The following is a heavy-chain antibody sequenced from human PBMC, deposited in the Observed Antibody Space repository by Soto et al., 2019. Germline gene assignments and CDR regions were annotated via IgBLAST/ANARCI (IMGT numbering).Heavy chain of an antibody. CDR1: GDSISSPHYY. CDR3: AREPKQNYDSSPWNGGFDS. D-gene: IGHD3-22*01. V-gene: IGHV4-30-4*01. Sequence: QVHLQESGPGLVKPSQTLSLSCTVSGDSISSPHYYWTWIRQPPGKGLEWVGYIYYTGNNFYNPALKSRVANSVDPSTNQFSPKLASVTDADTAVYFCAREPKQNYDSSPWNGGFDSWGPGTLVTVSS. CDR2: IYYTGNN. J-gene: IGHJ4*02.